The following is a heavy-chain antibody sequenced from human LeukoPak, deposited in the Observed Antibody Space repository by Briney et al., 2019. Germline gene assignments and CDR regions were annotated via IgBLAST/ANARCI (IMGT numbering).Heavy chain of an antibody. CDR3: ARELRPVPYRIIDY. J-gene: IGHJ4*02. D-gene: IGHD6-19*01. V-gene: IGHV3-48*03. Sequence: GGSLRLSCAASGFTFSSYEMNWVRQAPGKGLEWVSYISSSGSTIYYADSVKGRFTISRDNAKNSLYLQMNSLRAEDTAVYYCARELRPVPYRIIDYWGQGTLVTVSS. CDR2: ISSSGSTI. CDR1: GFTFSSYE.